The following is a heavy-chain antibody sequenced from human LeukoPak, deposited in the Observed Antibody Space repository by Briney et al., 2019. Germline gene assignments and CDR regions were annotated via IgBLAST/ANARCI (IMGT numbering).Heavy chain of an antibody. Sequence: GASVKVSCKASGYTFTSYGISWVRQAPGQGLEWMGWISAYNGNTNYAQKLQGRVTMTTDTSTSTAYMELRSLRSDDTAVYYCARVPKYFYDMSGFFSGWFDPWGQGTLVTVSS. V-gene: IGHV1-18*01. CDR1: GYTFTSYG. CDR3: ARVPKYFYDMSGFFSGWFDP. J-gene: IGHJ5*02. D-gene: IGHD3-22*01. CDR2: ISAYNGNT.